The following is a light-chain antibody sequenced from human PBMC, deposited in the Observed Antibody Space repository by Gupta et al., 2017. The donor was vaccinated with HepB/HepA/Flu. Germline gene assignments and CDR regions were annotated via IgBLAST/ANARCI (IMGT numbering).Light chain of an antibody. J-gene: IGKJ5*01. V-gene: IGKV4-1*01. CDR2: WAS. CDR1: HSCWGSHQNKDC. Sequence: DVVMTPSPDSLAVALGDRATIRCKSSHSCWGSHQNKDCLAWYQRKPGQPPTLLIYWASTRQSGVPDRFSGSGSGTDFTLTISSLQAEDVAIYYCQQEDKIPITFGQGTQVEIK. CDR3: QQEDKIPIT.